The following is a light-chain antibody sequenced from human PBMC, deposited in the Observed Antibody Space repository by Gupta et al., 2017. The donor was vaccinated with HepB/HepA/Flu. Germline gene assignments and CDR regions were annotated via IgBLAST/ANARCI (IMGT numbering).Light chain of an antibody. Sequence: SYVLTQPPSVSVAPRSTASIFCGGDNIGSKTVHWYQQRPGQAPLLVVYDDRDRPSGIPDRFSGSNSRSTATLTISRVEVGDEADYYCQVWDNSGFHSMVFGGGTQLTVL. V-gene: IGLV3-21*03. CDR2: DDR. CDR3: QVWDNSGFHSMV. J-gene: IGLJ7*01. CDR1: NIGSKT.